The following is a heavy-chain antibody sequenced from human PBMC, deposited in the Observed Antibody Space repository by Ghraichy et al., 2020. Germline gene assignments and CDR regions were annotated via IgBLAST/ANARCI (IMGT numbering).Heavy chain of an antibody. D-gene: IGHD2-15*01. CDR1: GYTFTSYY. Sequence: ASVKVSCKASGYTFTSYYMHWVRQAPGQGLEWMGIINPSGGSTSYAQKFQGRVTMTRDTSTSTAYMELSSLRSEDTAVYYCARDLVGADEFDYWGQGTLVTVSS. V-gene: IGHV1-46*01. CDR2: INPSGGST. J-gene: IGHJ4*02. CDR3: ARDLVGADEFDY.